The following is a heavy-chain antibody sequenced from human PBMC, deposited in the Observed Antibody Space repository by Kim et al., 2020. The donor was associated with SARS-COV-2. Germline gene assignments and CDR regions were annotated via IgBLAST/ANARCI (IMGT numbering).Heavy chain of an antibody. CDR3: AKAVVRGVNYYYYGMDV. V-gene: IGHV3-30*02. D-gene: IGHD3-10*01. J-gene: IGHJ6*01. Sequence: VKGRFTSSRDHPENTLYLQMNSLRPEDTAVYYCAKAVVRGVNYYYYGMDVWGQGTTVAVSS.